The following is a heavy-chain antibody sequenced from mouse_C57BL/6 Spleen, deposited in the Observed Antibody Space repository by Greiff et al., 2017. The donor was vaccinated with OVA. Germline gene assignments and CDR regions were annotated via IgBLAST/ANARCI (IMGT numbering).Heavy chain of an antibody. CDR2: INPSSGYT. CDR3: ARWKDSSGLYAMDY. J-gene: IGHJ4*01. CDR1: GYTFTSYW. D-gene: IGHD3-2*02. V-gene: IGHV1-7*01. Sequence: QVQLKESGAELAKPGASVKLSCKASGYTFTSYWIHWVKQRPGQGLEWIGYINPSSGYTKYNQKFKDKATLTADKSSSTAYMQLSSLTYEDSAVYYCARWKDSSGLYAMDYWGQGTSVTVSS.